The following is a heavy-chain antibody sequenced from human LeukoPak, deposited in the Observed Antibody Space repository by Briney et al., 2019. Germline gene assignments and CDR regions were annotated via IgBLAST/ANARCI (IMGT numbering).Heavy chain of an antibody. CDR1: GYSISSGYY. D-gene: IGHD3-22*01. V-gene: IGHV4-38-2*02. Sequence: SETLSLTCTVAGYSISSGYYWGWIRQPPGKGPEWIGRIYHSGSTYYNPSLKSRVTISVDTSKNQFSLKLSSVTSADTAVYYCARGDSGVVYYHYYMDVWGKGTTVTVSS. CDR2: IYHSGST. CDR3: ARGDSGVVYYHYYMDV. J-gene: IGHJ6*03.